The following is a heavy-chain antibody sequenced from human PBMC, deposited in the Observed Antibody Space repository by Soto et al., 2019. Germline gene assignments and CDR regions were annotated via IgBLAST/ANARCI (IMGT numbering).Heavy chain of an antibody. V-gene: IGHV4-39*01. CDR1: GGSISRKIYY. Sequence: SETLSLTCTVSGGSISRKIYYGGWIRQAPGKGLEWIGNIHYSGSTYYDSSLQSRVTISIDTSKNQFSLKLSSVTATDTAVYYCASQHHYDSSGYYVVYWGQGTLVTVS. CDR3: ASQHHYDSSGYYVVY. D-gene: IGHD3-22*01. CDR2: IHYSGST. J-gene: IGHJ4*02.